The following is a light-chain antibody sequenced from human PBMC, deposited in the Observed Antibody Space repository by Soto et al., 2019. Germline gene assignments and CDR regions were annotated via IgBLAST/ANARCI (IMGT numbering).Light chain of an antibody. J-gene: IGLJ1*01. CDR1: SSDVGAYNY. CDR3: SSYTTSATRV. Sequence: QSALTQPASVSGSPGQSITISCTGTSSDVGAYNYVSWYQHHPGNAPKLLIYDVSTRPSGVSNRFSGSKSGNTASLTISGLQDEDEADYYCSSYTTSATRVFGTETKLTVL. V-gene: IGLV2-14*03. CDR2: DVS.